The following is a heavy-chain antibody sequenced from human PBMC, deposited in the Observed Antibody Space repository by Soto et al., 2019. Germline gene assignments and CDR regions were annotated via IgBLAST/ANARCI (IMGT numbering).Heavy chain of an antibody. CDR1: GGTFSRYA. CDR3: ASDGVATVVVTVVVPAAIRAFAI. CDR2: LIPIVVTA. V-gene: IGHV1-69*01. D-gene: IGHD2-2*01. J-gene: IGHJ3*02. Sequence: QVQLVQSGDEVKKPASSVKVSCKASGGTFSRYAISWVRQAPGQGLEWRGGLIPIVVTANYAQKFQGSVTITADESTSTAYMEMSSVRSDDTAVYYCASDGVATVVVTVVVPAAIRAFAIWGQGRMVTDSS.